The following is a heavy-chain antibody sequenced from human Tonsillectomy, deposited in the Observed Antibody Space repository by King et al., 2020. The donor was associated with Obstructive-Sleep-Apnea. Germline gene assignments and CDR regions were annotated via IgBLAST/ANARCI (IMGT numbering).Heavy chain of an antibody. V-gene: IGHV3-30*02. D-gene: IGHD2-2*01. CDR3: AKICGTTCYDFDY. Sequence: VQLVESGGGVVQPGGSLRLSCAASGFTLSSYGMHWVRQAPGKGLEWVAFIRYDGSSKYYVESVKGRFTISRDNSKNTLYLQVNSLRAEDTAVYYCAKICGTTCYDFDYWGQGTLVTVSS. J-gene: IGHJ4*02. CDR2: IRYDGSSK. CDR1: GFTLSSYG.